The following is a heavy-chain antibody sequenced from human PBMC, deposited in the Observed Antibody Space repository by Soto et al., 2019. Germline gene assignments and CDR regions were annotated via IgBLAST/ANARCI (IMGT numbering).Heavy chain of an antibody. D-gene: IGHD5-12*01. CDR2: IIPLLSTS. CDR1: GGPFSNDI. CDR3: ARDSPIGSTFSGYDAIDY. J-gene: IGHJ4*02. Sequence: QVQLEQSGAEVKKPGSSVKVSCKASGGPFSNDIITWVRQAPGQGLEWMGRIIPLLSTSTYAQKFQGRLTSTADRSTGTAYLELNSLRSDDTAVYYCARDSPIGSTFSGYDAIDYWGQGTRITVSS. V-gene: IGHV1-69*08.